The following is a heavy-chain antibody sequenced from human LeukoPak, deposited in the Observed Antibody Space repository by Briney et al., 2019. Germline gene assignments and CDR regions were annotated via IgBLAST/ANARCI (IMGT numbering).Heavy chain of an antibody. Sequence: PSETLSLTCTVSGGSISSSSYYWGWIRQPPGKGLEWIGSIYYSGSTYYNPSLKSRITISVDTSKNQFSLKLSSVTAADTAVYYCARSPVSSPRFDPWGQGTLVTVSS. J-gene: IGHJ5*02. CDR3: ARSPVSSPRFDP. CDR1: GGSISSSSYY. V-gene: IGHV4-39*07. D-gene: IGHD6-13*01. CDR2: IYYSGST.